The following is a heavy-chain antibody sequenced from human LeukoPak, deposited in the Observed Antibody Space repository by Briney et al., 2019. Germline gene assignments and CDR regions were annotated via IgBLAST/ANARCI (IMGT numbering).Heavy chain of an antibody. V-gene: IGHV3-33*01. CDR3: ARDSTDSSSTFDY. CDR2: IWYDGTNE. D-gene: IGHD6-6*01. J-gene: IGHJ4*02. Sequence: GGSLRLSCAASGFTFSRHGMHWVRQAPGKGLEWVAVIWYDGTNEYYTDSVKGQFTISRDNSKKTLYLQMKTLRAEDTAVYYCARDSTDSSSTFDYWGQGTLVTVSS. CDR1: GFTFSRHG.